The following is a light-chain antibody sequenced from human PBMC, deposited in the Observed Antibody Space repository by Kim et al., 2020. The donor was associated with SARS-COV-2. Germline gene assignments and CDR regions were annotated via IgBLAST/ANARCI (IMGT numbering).Light chain of an antibody. J-gene: IGKJ2*01. Sequence: EIVLTQSPGTLSLSPGERATLSCGASQSIDSNYFAWYQQKPGQAPRLLVYGVSSRATGIPDRFSGSGSGTDFTLSISRLEPEDFAVYYCHQCDTSPQTFGQGTKLEI. CDR2: GVS. CDR3: HQCDTSPQT. CDR1: QSIDSNY. V-gene: IGKV3-20*01.